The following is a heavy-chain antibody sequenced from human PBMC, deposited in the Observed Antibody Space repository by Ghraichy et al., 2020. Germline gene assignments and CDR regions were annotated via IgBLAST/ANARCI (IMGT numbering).Heavy chain of an antibody. CDR2: ISGSGGST. J-gene: IGHJ4*02. V-gene: IGHV3-23*01. CDR1: GFTFSSYA. D-gene: IGHD2-15*01. Sequence: GESLNISCAASGFTFSSYAMSWVRQAPGKGLEWVSAISGSGGSTYYADSVKGRFTISRDNSKNTLYLQMNSLRAEDTAVYYCAKDTVVVAATLDYWGQGTLVTVSS. CDR3: AKDTVVVAATLDY.